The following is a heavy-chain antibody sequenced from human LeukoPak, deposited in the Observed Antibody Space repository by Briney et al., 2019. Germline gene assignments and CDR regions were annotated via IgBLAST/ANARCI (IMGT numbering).Heavy chain of an antibody. D-gene: IGHD6-19*01. Sequence: PGGSLRLSCAASGFTFSSYGMHWVRQAPGKGLEWVAVISYDGSNKYYADSVKGRFTISRDNSKNTLYLQMNSLRAEDTAVYYCAKDYLTAVAGTFEYWGQGTLVTVSS. J-gene: IGHJ4*02. V-gene: IGHV3-30*18. CDR3: AKDYLTAVAGTFEY. CDR1: GFTFSSYG. CDR2: ISYDGSNK.